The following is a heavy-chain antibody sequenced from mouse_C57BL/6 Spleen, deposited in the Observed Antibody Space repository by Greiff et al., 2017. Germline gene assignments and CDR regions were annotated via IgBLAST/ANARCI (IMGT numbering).Heavy chain of an antibody. CDR3: ARSGYYGSRWYFDV. D-gene: IGHD1-1*01. CDR2: INPGSGGT. J-gene: IGHJ1*03. CDR1: GYAFTNYL. Sequence: QVQLMESGADLVRPGTSVKVSCKASGYAFTNYLIEWVKQRPGQGLEWIGVINPGSGGTNYNEKFKGKATLTADKSASTAYMQLSSLTSEDSAVYFCARSGYYGSRWYFDVWGTGTTVTVSS. V-gene: IGHV1-54*01.